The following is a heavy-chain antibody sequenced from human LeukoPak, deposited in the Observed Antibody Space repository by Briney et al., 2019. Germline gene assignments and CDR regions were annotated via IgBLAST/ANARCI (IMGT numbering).Heavy chain of an antibody. Sequence: GGSLRLSCRGSGFNFADYAMSWLRQAPGQGLEWVGLIRSRLYGGTAEYGASVKCRFTVSRDDSQGIAYLQMNSLKTDDTAVYYCSRGMTESGAKYYSDHWGQGTLVTVSP. D-gene: IGHD4/OR15-4a*01. CDR1: GFNFADYA. CDR2: IRSRLYGGTA. V-gene: IGHV3-49*03. J-gene: IGHJ4*02. CDR3: SRGMTESGAKYYSDH.